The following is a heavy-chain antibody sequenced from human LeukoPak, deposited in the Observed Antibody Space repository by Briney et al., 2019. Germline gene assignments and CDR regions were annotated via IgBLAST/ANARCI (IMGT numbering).Heavy chain of an antibody. CDR1: GGTFSSYA. Sequence: SVKVSCKASGGTFSSYALSWVRQAPGQGLEWMGRIIPILGIANYAQKFQGRVTITADKTTSTAYMELSSLRSEDTAVYYCASLGELSLSTYGYWGQGTLVTVSS. CDR2: IIPILGIA. J-gene: IGHJ4*02. CDR3: ASLGELSLSTYGY. V-gene: IGHV1-69*04. D-gene: IGHD3-16*02.